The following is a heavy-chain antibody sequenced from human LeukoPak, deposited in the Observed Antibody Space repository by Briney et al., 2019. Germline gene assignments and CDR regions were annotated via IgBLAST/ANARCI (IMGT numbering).Heavy chain of an antibody. D-gene: IGHD3-22*01. V-gene: IGHV4-61*09. CDR2: VHISGST. Sequence: PSETLSLTCTVSGGSISSRSYCWSWIRQPAGKGLEWIGHVHISGSTNYNSSLKSRVTISVDTSKNQFSLKLSSVTAADTAVYFCARGPYSYDSSGAFDIWGQGTMVTVSS. CDR1: GGSISSRSYC. CDR3: ARGPYSYDSSGAFDI. J-gene: IGHJ3*02.